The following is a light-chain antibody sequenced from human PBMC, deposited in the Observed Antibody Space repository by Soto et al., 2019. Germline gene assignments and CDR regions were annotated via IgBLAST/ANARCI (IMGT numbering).Light chain of an antibody. V-gene: IGKV3-20*01. J-gene: IGKJ1*01. CDR1: QSVSSSY. Sequence: EIVLTQSPGTLSLSPGERATLSCRASQSVSSSYLAGYQQKPGQAPRLLIYGASSRATGIPDRFSGSGSGTDFTLTISRLEPKNFAVYYCQKDGSSRTFGQGTKVEIK. CDR3: QKDGSSRT. CDR2: GAS.